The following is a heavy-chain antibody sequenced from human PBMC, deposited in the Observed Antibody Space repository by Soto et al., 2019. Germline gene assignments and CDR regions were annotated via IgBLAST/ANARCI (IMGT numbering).Heavy chain of an antibody. D-gene: IGHD6-13*01. V-gene: IGHV3-15*07. J-gene: IGHJ6*02. CDR2: IKSKTDGGTT. Sequence: EVQLVESGGGLVKPGGSLRLSCAATGFTFSNAWMNWVRQAPGKGLEWVGRIKSKTDGGTTDYAAPVKGRFTISRDDSKNTLYLQMNSQKTEDTAVYYCTTDLHSSSWYGGMDVWGQGTAVTVSS. CDR1: GFTFSNAW. CDR3: TTDLHSSSWYGGMDV.